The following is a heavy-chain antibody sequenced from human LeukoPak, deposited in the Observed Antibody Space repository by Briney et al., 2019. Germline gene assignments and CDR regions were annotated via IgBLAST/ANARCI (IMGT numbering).Heavy chain of an antibody. V-gene: IGHV3-23*01. J-gene: IGHJ6*03. CDR1: GFTFSSYA. Sequence: GGSLRLSCVASGFTFSSYAISWVRQAPGKGLDWVSAISGSDGSTYYADSVKGRFTISRDNSRDTLSLQMNSLRGEDTAVYYCARGGMRGKISYTYYYMDVWGKGTTVTVSS. D-gene: IGHD2-2*02. CDR2: ISGSDGST. CDR3: ARGGMRGKISYTYYYMDV.